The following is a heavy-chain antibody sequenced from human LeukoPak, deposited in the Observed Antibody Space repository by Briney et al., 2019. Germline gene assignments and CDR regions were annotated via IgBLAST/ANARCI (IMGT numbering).Heavy chain of an antibody. D-gene: IGHD2-21*02. CDR3: ASSSPNWVLTN. V-gene: IGHV1-69*04. J-gene: IGHJ4*02. Sequence: SVKVSCKASGGTFSSYAISWVQQAPGQGLEWMGRIIPILGIANYAQKFQGRVTITADKSTSTAYMELSSLRSEDTAVYYCASSSPNWVLTNWGQGTLVTVSS. CDR2: IIPILGIA. CDR1: GGTFSSYA.